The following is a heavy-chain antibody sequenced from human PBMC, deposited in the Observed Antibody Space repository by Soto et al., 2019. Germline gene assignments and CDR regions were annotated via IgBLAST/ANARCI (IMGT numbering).Heavy chain of an antibody. CDR3: ARGGSSDWQVAFDF. J-gene: IGHJ3*01. D-gene: IGHD6-19*01. CDR2: VNHNGRN. CDR1: GGSFSGYF. Sequence: SETLSISCDVYGGSFSGYFLNWIRQSPGKGLEWIGKVNHNGRNNYNPSLKSRVTISLDMSKKQISLKLTSVTAADTAVYYCARGGSSDWQVAFDFWGQGTMVTVPS. V-gene: IGHV4-34*01.